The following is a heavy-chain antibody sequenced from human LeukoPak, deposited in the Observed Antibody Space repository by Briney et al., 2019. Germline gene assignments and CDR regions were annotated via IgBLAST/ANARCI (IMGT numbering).Heavy chain of an antibody. CDR2: IKQDGSEK. J-gene: IGHJ4*02. Sequence: ETLSLTCTVSGGSISSDYWSWVRQAPGKGLEWVANIKQDGSEKYYVDSVKGRFTISRDNAKNSLYLQMNSLRAEDTAVYYCARLPRLESLRVPAATPYFDYWGQGTLVTVSS. V-gene: IGHV3-7*01. CDR1: GGSISSDY. CDR3: ARLPRLESLRVPAATPYFDY. D-gene: IGHD2-2*01.